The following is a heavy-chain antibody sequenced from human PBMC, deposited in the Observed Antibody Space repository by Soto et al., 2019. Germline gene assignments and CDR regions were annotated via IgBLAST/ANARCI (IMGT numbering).Heavy chain of an antibody. CDR1: GGSISSGGYY. D-gene: IGHD3-3*01. Sequence: SETLSLTCTVSGGSISSGGYYWSWIRQHPGKGLEWIEYIYYSGSTYYNPSLKSRVTISVDTSKNQFCLKLDSVTAAVTAVYYCAPEMARITIFGVVIGYYMDVWGKGTTVTVSS. V-gene: IGHV4-31*03. CDR2: IYYSGST. J-gene: IGHJ6*03. CDR3: APEMARITIFGVVIGYYMDV.